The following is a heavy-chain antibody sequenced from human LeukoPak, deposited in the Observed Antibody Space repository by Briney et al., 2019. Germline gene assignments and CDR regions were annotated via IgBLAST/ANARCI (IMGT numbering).Heavy chain of an antibody. CDR3: ARDITIFGVVTEYYFDY. Sequence: ASVKVSCKASGCTFTGYYMHWVRQAPGQGLEWMGWINPNSGGTNYAQKFQGRVTMTRDTSISTAYMELSRLRSDDTAVYYCARDITIFGVVTEYYFDYWGQGTLVTVSS. V-gene: IGHV1-2*02. CDR1: GCTFTGYY. CDR2: INPNSGGT. D-gene: IGHD3-3*01. J-gene: IGHJ4*02.